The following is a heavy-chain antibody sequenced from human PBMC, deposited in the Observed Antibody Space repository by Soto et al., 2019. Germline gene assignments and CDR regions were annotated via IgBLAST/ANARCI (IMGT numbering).Heavy chain of an antibody. CDR2: ISYDGSNK. J-gene: IGHJ4*02. CDR3: AKDRAEYYYDSSGYFDY. Sequence: PGGSLRLSCAASGFTFSSYGMHWVRQAPGKGLEWVAVISYDGSNKYYADSVKGRFTISRDNSKNTLYLQMNSLRAEDTAVYYCAKDRAEYYYDSSGYFDYWGQGTLVTVS. CDR1: GFTFSSYG. D-gene: IGHD3-22*01. V-gene: IGHV3-30*18.